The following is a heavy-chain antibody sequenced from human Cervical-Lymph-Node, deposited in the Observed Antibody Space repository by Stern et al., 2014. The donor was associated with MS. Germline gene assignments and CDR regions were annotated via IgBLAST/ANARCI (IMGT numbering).Heavy chain of an antibody. CDR1: GYNFIDHA. Sequence: HVQLVQSGAEVKKPGASMTISCKTSGYNFIDHAIHLVRQAPRQRLEWMGWINGGPGTTKYSQKFQGRVSFTRDKAASAAYMDLSSLSPDDTAVYYCARQPDYSDFLDFWGQGTLVTVSS. J-gene: IGHJ4*02. CDR2: INGGPGTT. D-gene: IGHD4-11*01. V-gene: IGHV1-3*01. CDR3: ARQPDYSDFLDF.